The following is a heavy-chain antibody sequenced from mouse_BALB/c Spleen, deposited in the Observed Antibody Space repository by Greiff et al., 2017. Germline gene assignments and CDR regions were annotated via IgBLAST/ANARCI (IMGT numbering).Heavy chain of an antibody. V-gene: IGHV1S34*01. Sequence: LVRPGTSVKISCKASGYSFTGYYMHWVKQSHGKSLEWIGYISCYNGATSYNQKFKGKATFTVDTSSSTAYMQFNSLTSEDSAVYYGARGEEGYRYAMDYWGQGTSVTVSS. CDR2: ISCYNGAT. D-gene: IGHD2-14*01. CDR3: ARGEEGYRYAMDY. CDR1: GYSFTGYY. J-gene: IGHJ4*01.